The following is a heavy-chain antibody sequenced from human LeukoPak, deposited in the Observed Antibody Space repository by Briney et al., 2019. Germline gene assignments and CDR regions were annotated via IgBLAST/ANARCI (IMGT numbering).Heavy chain of an antibody. Sequence: AETLSLTCTVSGGSLSSYYWSWLRQPAGKGLEWIGRIYTSGRNNYNPSLRSRVTMSVDTSKNQFSLKLSSGTAADTAMYFCARESDYYDSSGYPDYWGQGTLVTVSS. J-gene: IGHJ4*02. CDR3: ARESDYYDSSGYPDY. V-gene: IGHV4-4*07. D-gene: IGHD3-22*01. CDR2: IYTSGRN. CDR1: GGSLSSYY.